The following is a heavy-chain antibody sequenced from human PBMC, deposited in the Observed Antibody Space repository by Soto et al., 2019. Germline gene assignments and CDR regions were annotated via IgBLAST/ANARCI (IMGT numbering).Heavy chain of an antibody. D-gene: IGHD1-26*01. V-gene: IGHV1-3*01. Sequence: GASVKVSCKASGYTFTSYSMYWVRQAPGQRLEWMGWINAGNGNTKYSQKFQGRVTITRDTSASTAYMELSSLRSEDTAVYYCARGLGLYYFDYWGQGTLVTVSS. CDR3: ARGLGLYYFDY. CDR1: GYTFTSYS. CDR2: INAGNGNT. J-gene: IGHJ4*02.